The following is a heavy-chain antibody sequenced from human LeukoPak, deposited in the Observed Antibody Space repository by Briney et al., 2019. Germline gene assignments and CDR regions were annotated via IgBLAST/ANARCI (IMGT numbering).Heavy chain of an antibody. Sequence: GGSLRLSCAASGFTFSSYAMSWVRQAPGKGLEWVSTIGGSGVNTYYADSVKGRSTISRDNSKNTLHLQMNSLRAEDTAVYYCAKDREAAAAPLNWFDPWGQGTLVAVSS. J-gene: IGHJ5*02. CDR2: IGGSGVNT. V-gene: IGHV3-23*01. CDR3: AKDREAAAAPLNWFDP. CDR1: GFTFSSYA. D-gene: IGHD6-13*01.